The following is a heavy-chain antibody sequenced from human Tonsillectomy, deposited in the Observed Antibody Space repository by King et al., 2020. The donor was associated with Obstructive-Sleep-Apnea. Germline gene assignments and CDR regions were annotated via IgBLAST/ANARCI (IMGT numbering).Heavy chain of an antibody. CDR3: ARALRSVPCSGGSCLYYYGMDV. Sequence: VQLVESGGGVVQPGRSLRLSCAASGFTFSSYGMHWVRQAPGKGLEWVAVIWYDGSNKYYADSVKGRFTISRDNSKNTLYLQMNSLRAEDTAVYYCARALRSVPCSGGSCLYYYGMDVWGQGTTVTVSS. CDR1: GFTFSSYG. D-gene: IGHD2-15*01. J-gene: IGHJ6*02. CDR2: IWYDGSNK. V-gene: IGHV3-33*01.